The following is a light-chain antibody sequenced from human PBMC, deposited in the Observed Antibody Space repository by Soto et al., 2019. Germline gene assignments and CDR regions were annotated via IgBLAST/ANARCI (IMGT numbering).Light chain of an antibody. CDR3: TSYVGNNIWV. V-gene: IGLV2-8*01. CDR2: EVT. Sequence: QSVLTQPPSASGSHGQSVTISCTGTCSDVGAYNYVSWYQQYPGKAPKLMIYEVTKRPSGVPDRFSGSKSGNTASLTVSGLQAEDEADYYCTSYVGNNIWVFGGGTKLTVL. CDR1: CSDVGAYNY. J-gene: IGLJ3*02.